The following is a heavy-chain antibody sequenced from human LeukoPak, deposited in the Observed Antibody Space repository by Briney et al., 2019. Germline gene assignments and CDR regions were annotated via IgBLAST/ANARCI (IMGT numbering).Heavy chain of an antibody. CDR3: ARVRKVRGSFDY. J-gene: IGHJ4*02. CDR2: ISYDGSNK. CDR1: GFTFSNAW. Sequence: GGSLRLSCAASGFTFSNAWMSWVRQAPGKGLEWVAVISYDGSNKYYADSVKGRFTISRDNSKNTLYLQMNSLRAEDTAVYYCARVRKVRGSFDYWGQGTLVTVSS. V-gene: IGHV3-30-3*01. D-gene: IGHD3-10*01.